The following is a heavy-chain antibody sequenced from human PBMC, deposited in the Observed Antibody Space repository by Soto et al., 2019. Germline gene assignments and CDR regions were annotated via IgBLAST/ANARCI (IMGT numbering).Heavy chain of an antibody. J-gene: IGHJ6*03. V-gene: IGHV3-66*01. Sequence: GGSLRLSCAASGFTVSSNYMSWVRQAPGKGLEWVSVIYSGGSTYYADSVKGRFTISSDNSKNTLYLQMNSLRAEDTAVYYCARVNWNSYYYYYMDVWGKGTTVTVSS. CDR3: ARVNWNSYYYYYMDV. CDR1: GFTVSSNY. D-gene: IGHD1-7*01. CDR2: IYSGGST.